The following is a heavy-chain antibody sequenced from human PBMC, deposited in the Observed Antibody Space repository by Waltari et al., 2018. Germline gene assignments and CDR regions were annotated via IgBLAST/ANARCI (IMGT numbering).Heavy chain of an antibody. V-gene: IGHV3-74*01. CDR1: GFDFNYFW. CDR2: IDNARSTT. D-gene: IGHD2-15*01. J-gene: IGHJ4*02. Sequence: EVQLVESGGALVQPGGSLRLSCAVSGFDFNYFWVYWVRQTPGKGLICVSLIDNARSTTIYADSVKGRFTISKDDAKNMLYLEMNSLRVDDTAIYYCARGGSGGSLDFWGQGTLVTVSS. CDR3: ARGGSGGSLDF.